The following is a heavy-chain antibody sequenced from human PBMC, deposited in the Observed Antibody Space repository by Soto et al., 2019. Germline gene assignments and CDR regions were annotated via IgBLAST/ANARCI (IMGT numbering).Heavy chain of an antibody. J-gene: IGHJ4*02. V-gene: IGHV1-58*02. Sequence: SVKVSCKASGFTFTSSAMQWVRQARGQRLEWIGWIVVGSGNTSYAQKFQERVTITRDMSTSTAYMELSSLRSEDTAVYYCAAAAYCGGDCLPDYWGQGTLVTVSS. CDR1: GFTFTSSA. CDR2: IVVGSGNT. D-gene: IGHD2-21*02. CDR3: AAAAYCGGDCLPDY.